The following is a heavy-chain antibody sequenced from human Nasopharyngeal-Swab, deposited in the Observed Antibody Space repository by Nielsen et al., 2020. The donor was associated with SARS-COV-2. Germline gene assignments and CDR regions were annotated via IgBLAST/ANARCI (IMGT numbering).Heavy chain of an antibody. D-gene: IGHD3-22*01. CDR1: GFTFSSYA. CDR2: ISSNGGST. CDR3: VKDLGITMIVVVGFDY. J-gene: IGHJ4*02. V-gene: IGHV3-64D*08. Sequence: GGSLRLSCSASGFTFSSYAMHWVRQAPGKGLEYVSAISSNGGSTYYADSVKGRFTISRDNSKNTLHLQMSSLRAEDTAVYYCVKDLGITMIVVVGFDYWGQGTLVTVSS.